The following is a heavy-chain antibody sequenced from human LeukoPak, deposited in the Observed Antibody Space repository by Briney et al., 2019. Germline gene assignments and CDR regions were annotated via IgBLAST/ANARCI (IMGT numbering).Heavy chain of an antibody. CDR2: IYYSGST. Sequence: PSETLSLTCTVSGGSISSYYWSWIRQPPGKGLEWIGYIYYSGSTNYNPSLKSRVTISVDTSKNQFSLKLSSVTAADTAVYYCARGLGYCSGGSCDYYYYYMDVWGRGTTVTISS. D-gene: IGHD2-15*01. CDR1: GGSISSYY. J-gene: IGHJ6*03. V-gene: IGHV4-59*01. CDR3: ARGLGYCSGGSCDYYYYYMDV.